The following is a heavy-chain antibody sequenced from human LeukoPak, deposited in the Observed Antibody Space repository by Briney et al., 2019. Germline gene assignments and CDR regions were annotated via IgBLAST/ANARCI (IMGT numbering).Heavy chain of an antibody. Sequence: SETLSLTCTVSGDSVSSSSSYWGWIRQPPGKGLEWFGIIYYSGGHYYNPSVGSRVTITVGTSKNQFSLKVISATAADTAVYYCARLFIGVTGPSYWGQGTLVTVSS. J-gene: IGHJ4*02. V-gene: IGHV4-39*01. CDR3: ARLFIGVTGPSY. CDR1: GDSVSSSSSY. D-gene: IGHD6-19*01. CDR2: IYYSGGH.